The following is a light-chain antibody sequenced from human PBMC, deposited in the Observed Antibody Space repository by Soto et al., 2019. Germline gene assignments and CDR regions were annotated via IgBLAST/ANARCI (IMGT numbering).Light chain of an antibody. V-gene: IGKV3-15*01. CDR3: HQYFDWPRGT. CDR2: GPS. J-gene: IGKJ1*01. Sequence: EIGVTQSPATLSVSPGERATLSCRVSQSVNGHLAWYQQRPGQAPRLLIYGPSTRATDVPLRFSGGGSGTEFTLTISSLQSEDFAVYFCHQYFDWPRGTFGQGTKLE. CDR1: QSVNGH.